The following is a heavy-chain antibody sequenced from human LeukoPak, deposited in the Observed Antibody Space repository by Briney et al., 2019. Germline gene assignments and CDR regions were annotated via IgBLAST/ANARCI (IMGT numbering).Heavy chain of an antibody. Sequence: PSETLSLTCTVSTASISNYYWSWLRQPPGKGLEWIGYISFNGSTNYNPSLKSRVAISIDPPKNQFSLKVTSVTAADTAVYYSARDGFSDGDGVFVFDYWGQGTLVTVSS. J-gene: IGHJ4*02. D-gene: IGHD4-17*01. CDR1: TASISNYY. V-gene: IGHV4-59*01. CDR3: ARDGFSDGDGVFVFDY. CDR2: ISFNGST.